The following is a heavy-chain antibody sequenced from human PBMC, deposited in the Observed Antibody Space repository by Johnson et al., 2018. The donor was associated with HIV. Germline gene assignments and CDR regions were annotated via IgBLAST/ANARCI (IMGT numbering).Heavy chain of an antibody. CDR3: ATEGYGSGTYGAFDI. V-gene: IGHV3-30*02. CDR2: IRYDGSRK. D-gene: IGHD3-10*01. J-gene: IGHJ3*02. Sequence: QVQLVESGGGLVQPGRSLRLSCAASGFTFDDFAMHWVRQAPGKGLEWVAFIRYDGSRKHYADSVKGRFTISRDNSKNTMYLQMNSLRAEDTAVYYCATEGYGSGTYGAFDIWGQGTKVTVSS. CDR1: GFTFDDFA.